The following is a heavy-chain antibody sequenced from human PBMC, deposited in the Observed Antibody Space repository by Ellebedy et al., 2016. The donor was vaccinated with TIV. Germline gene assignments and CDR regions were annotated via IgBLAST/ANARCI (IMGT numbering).Heavy chain of an antibody. D-gene: IGHD3-10*01. V-gene: IGHV1-46*01. CDR1: GYTFTSYY. Sequence: AASVKVSCKASGYTFTSYYMHWVRQAPGQGLEWMGIINPRGGGPIYAQKLQGRVTMTRDTSTSTIYMELSSLTSEDTAVYYCARAHYGSGSYSHFDSWGQGTLVTVSS. CDR2: INPRGGGP. CDR3: ARAHYGSGSYSHFDS. J-gene: IGHJ4*02.